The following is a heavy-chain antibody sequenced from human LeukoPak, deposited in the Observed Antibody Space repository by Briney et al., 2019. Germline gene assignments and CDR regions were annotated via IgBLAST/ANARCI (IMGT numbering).Heavy chain of an antibody. Sequence: SVKVSCKASGGTFSSYAISWVRQAPGQGLEWMGRIIPIFGTANYAQKFQGRVTITTDESTSTAYMELSSLRSEDTAVYYCARVRITIFGVAIINTGWFDPWGQGTLVTASS. V-gene: IGHV1-69*05. J-gene: IGHJ5*02. D-gene: IGHD3-3*01. CDR2: IIPIFGTA. CDR3: ARVRITIFGVAIINTGWFDP. CDR1: GGTFSSYA.